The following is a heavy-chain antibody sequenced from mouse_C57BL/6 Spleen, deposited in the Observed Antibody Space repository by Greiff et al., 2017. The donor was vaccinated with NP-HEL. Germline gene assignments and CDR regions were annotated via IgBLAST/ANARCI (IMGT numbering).Heavy chain of an antibody. CDR1: GYTFTSYW. V-gene: IGHV1-53*01. CDR2: INPSNGGT. CDR3: ARSRDTHWYFDV. Sequence: VQLQQSGTELVKPGASVKLSCKASGYTFTSYWMHWVKQRPGQGLEWIGNINPSNGGTNYNEKFKSKATLTVDKSYSTAYMQLSSLTSEDSAVYYCARSRDTHWYFDVWGTGTTVTVSS. D-gene: IGHD5-1-1*01. J-gene: IGHJ1*03.